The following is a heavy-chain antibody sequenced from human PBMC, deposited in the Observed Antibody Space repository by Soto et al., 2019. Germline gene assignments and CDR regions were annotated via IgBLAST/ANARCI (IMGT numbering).Heavy chain of an antibody. J-gene: IGHJ4*02. Sequence: EVQLLESGGKLVQPGGSLTLSCAASGFTFSTYAMAWVRQAPGKGLEWVSGVSASVLNTDYADPVKGRFYISRDNSKNAVSLHINSLRAEDTALYYCAKDSARRTSGYFFEYGGQGTAVSVSS. CDR2: VSASVLNT. V-gene: IGHV3-23*01. D-gene: IGHD7-27*01. CDR1: GFTFSTYA. CDR3: AKDSARRTSGYFFEY.